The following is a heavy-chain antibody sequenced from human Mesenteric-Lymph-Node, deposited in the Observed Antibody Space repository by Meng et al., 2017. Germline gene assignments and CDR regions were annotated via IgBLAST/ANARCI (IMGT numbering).Heavy chain of an antibody. CDR2: FDPEDGET. V-gene: IGHV1-24*01. D-gene: IGHD6-19*01. CDR1: GYTLTKLS. Sequence: ASVKVSCKVSGYTLTKLSMHWVRQAPGKGLEWMGGFDPEDGETIYAQKFQGRVTMTEDTSTDTAYMELSSLRSEDTAVYYCATRGLYSSGWYPDYWGQGTLVTVSS. J-gene: IGHJ4*02. CDR3: ATRGLYSSGWYPDY.